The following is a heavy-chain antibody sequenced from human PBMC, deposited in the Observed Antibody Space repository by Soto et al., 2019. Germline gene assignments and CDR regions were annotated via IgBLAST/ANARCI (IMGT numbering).Heavy chain of an antibody. CDR2: ISGSGGST. J-gene: IGHJ4*02. Sequence: PGESLKISCAASGFTFSSYAMSWVRQAPGKGLEWVSAISGSGGSTYYADSVKGRFTISRDNSKNTLYLQMNSLRAEDTAVYYCAKELIMITFGGVTDPIDYWGQGTLVTVAS. V-gene: IGHV3-23*01. CDR1: GFTFSSYA. D-gene: IGHD3-16*01. CDR3: AKELIMITFGGVTDPIDY.